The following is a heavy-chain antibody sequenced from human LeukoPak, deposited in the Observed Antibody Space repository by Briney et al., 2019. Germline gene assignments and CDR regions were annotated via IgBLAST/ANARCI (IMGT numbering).Heavy chain of an antibody. J-gene: IGHJ4*02. Sequence: SVKVSCKASGGTFSSYTISWVRQAPGQGLEWMGGIIPIFGTTAYAQKFQGRVTVITDASTSTVYMELSSLRSEDTAVYYCARWAGFCTTNNCYNPFDYWGQGTLVTVSS. V-gene: IGHV1-69*05. D-gene: IGHD2-2*02. CDR2: IIPIFGTT. CDR1: GGTFSSYT. CDR3: ARWAGFCTTNNCYNPFDY.